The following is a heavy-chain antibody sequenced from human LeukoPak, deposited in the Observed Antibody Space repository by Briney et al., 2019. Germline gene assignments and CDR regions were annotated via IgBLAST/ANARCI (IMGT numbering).Heavy chain of an antibody. J-gene: IGHJ4*02. V-gene: IGHV3-48*01. Sequence: GGSLRLSCAASGFTFSSYSVNWVRQAPGKGLEWVSYISGSSDTIYYADSVKARFTISRDNAKNSLFLQMNSLRAEDTAVYYCARDNIRPGIGAAFFDYWGQGTLVTVSS. CDR3: ARDNIRPGIGAAFFDY. CDR1: GFTFSSYS. D-gene: IGHD6-13*01. CDR2: ISGSSDTI.